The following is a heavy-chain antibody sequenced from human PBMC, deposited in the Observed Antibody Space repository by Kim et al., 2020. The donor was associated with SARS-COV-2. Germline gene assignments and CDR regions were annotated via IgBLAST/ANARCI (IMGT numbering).Heavy chain of an antibody. CDR3: ARDPGDSGYGDY. J-gene: IGHJ4*02. CDR2: INAGNGNT. Sequence: ASVKVSCKASGYTFTSYAMHWVRQAPGQRLEWMGWINAGNGNTKYSQKFQGRVTITRDTSASTAYMELSSLRSEDTAVYYCARDPGDSGYGDYWGQGTLVTVSS. V-gene: IGHV1-3*01. D-gene: IGHD5-12*01. CDR1: GYTFTSYA.